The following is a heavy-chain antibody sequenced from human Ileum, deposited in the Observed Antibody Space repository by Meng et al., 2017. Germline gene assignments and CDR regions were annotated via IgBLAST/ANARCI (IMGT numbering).Heavy chain of an antibody. V-gene: IGHV3-15*01. Sequence: GESLKISCAASGFTLTNAWMAWVRQAPGKGLEWVGRIKGKSDGETTDYAASVKGRFTISRDESKTTLFLEINSLKAEDTAVYFCGTDNGYYGIDAWGQGTTVTVSS. CDR1: GFTLTNAW. CDR3: GTDNGYYGIDA. J-gene: IGHJ6*02. CDR2: IKGKSDGETT. D-gene: IGHD2-8*01.